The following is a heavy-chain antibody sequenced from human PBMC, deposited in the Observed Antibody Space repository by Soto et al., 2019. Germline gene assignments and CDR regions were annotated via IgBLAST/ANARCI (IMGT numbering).Heavy chain of an antibody. CDR2: ITPMFGTP. Sequence: QVQLVQSGAEVQKPGSSVKVSCKASGRTFSSYTITWVRQAPGQGLEWMGGITPMFGTPNYAQKFRGRVTITADESSSTAYMELSSLRSEDTAMYFCARDGTLYDSRAYYYLCWGQGTLVTVSS. J-gene: IGHJ4*02. CDR3: ARDGTLYDSRAYYYLC. D-gene: IGHD3-22*01. CDR1: GRTFSSYT. V-gene: IGHV1-69*01.